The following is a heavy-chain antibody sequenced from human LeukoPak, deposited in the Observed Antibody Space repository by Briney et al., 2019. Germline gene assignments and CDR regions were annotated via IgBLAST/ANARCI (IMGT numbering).Heavy chain of an antibody. V-gene: IGHV3-11*01. CDR2: ISSGCSNI. D-gene: IGHD2-21*01. CDR1: GFTFSDYY. J-gene: IGHJ4*02. CDR3: ARHLVVATYDY. Sequence: PGGSLRLSCAASGFTFSDYYMSWIRQAPGKGLEWVSYISSGCSNIYYAHSVKGRFTISRDNAKNSLYLQMNSLGAEDTAVYYWARHLVVATYDYWGQGTLVTVSS.